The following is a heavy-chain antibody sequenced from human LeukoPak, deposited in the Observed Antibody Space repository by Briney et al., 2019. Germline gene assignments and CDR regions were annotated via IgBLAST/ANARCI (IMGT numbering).Heavy chain of an antibody. CDR3: ARDMSTY. CDR1: GGSFSGYY. D-gene: IGHD3-16*01. V-gene: IGHV4-34*01. J-gene: IGHJ4*02. Sequence: SETLSLTCAVYGGSFSGYYWSWIRQPPGKGLEWIGEINHSGSTNYNPSLKSRVTISVDTSKNQFSLKLSSVTAADTAVYYCARDMSTYWGQGTLVTVSS. CDR2: INHSGST.